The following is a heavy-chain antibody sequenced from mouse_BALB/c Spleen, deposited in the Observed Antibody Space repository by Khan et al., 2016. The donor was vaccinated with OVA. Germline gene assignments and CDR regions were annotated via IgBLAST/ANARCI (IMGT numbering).Heavy chain of an antibody. CDR3: ARMARK. J-gene: IGHJ2*01. Sequence: VQLKQSGAELVKSGATVKLSCTASGLNFKNYYMPWLKQCPEQRLEWIGRINPPGGNTNYDPKFQGRSTITADTSYNTAYLQLSSLTSEDTAVYYCARMARKWGQGTTVTVSS. V-gene: IGHV14-3*02. CDR1: GLNFKNYY. CDR2: INPPGGNT.